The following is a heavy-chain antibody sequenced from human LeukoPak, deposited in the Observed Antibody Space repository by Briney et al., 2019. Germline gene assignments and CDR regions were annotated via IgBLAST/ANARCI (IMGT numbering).Heavy chain of an antibody. CDR2: IYYSGST. J-gene: IGHJ6*03. Sequence: RSSETLSLTCTVSGGSISSYYWSWIRQPPGKGLEWIGYIYYSGSTNYNPSLKSRVTISVDTSKNQFSLKLSSVTAADTAVYYCARSTISYYYMDVWGKGTTVTISS. CDR3: ARSTISYYYMDV. CDR1: GGSISSYY. V-gene: IGHV4-59*01. D-gene: IGHD1-26*01.